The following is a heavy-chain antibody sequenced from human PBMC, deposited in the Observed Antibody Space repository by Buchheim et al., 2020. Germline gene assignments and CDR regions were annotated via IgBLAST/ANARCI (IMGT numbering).Heavy chain of an antibody. CDR1: GGSFSGYY. CDR3: ARGQGGWVVYATYYYGMDV. J-gene: IGHJ6*02. CDR2: INHSGST. D-gene: IGHD2-8*02. V-gene: IGHV4-34*01. Sequence: QVQLQQWGAGLLKPSETLSLTCAVYGGSFSGYYWSWIRQPPGKGLEWIGEINHSGSTHYNPSLKSRVTISVDTSKNPFSLKLSSVTAADTAVYYCARGQGGWVVYATYYYGMDVWGQGTT.